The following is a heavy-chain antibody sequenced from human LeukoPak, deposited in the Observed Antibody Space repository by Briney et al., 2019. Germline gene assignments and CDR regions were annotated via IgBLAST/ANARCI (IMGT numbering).Heavy chain of an antibody. CDR1: GGSFNGYY. D-gene: IGHD3-3*01. V-gene: IGHV4-34*01. CDR2: INHSGST. CDR3: ARGSVYYDFWSGYYSPNEPLLAFDI. J-gene: IGHJ3*02. Sequence: PSETLSLTCAVYGGSFNGYYWSWIRQPPGKGLEWIGEINHSGSTNYNPSLKSRVTISVDTSKNQFSLKLSSVTAADTAVYHCARGSVYYDFWSGYYSPNEPLLAFDIWGQGTMVTVSS.